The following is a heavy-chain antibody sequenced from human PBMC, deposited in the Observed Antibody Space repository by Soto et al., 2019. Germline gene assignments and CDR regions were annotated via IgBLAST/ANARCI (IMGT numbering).Heavy chain of an antibody. CDR3: ARGNHRWLQLWYFDL. V-gene: IGHV1-69*12. Sequence: QVQLVQSGAEVKKPGSSVKVSCKASGGTFSNYPISWVRQAPGQGLEWMGGIIPIFGTVNYAQKFQGRVTIPAAESTSTAYRELSSLRSEDTAVYYCARGNHRWLQLWYFDLWGRGTLVTVSS. D-gene: IGHD5-12*01. J-gene: IGHJ2*01. CDR1: GGTFSNYP. CDR2: IIPIFGTV.